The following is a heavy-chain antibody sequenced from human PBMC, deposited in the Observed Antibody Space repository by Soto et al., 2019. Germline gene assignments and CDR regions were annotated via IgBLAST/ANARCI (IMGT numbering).Heavy chain of an antibody. V-gene: IGHV3-48*02. D-gene: IGHD6-19*01. J-gene: IGHJ4*02. CDR3: ARAIAVGSTSLDY. CDR2: ISSRSSTI. Sequence: GGSLRLSCAASGFSFSTYNMNWVRQAPGRGLDWVSYISSRSSTIYHADSVKGRFTISRDNAKNSLYLQMDSLRDEDTAVYFCARAIAVGSTSLDYWGLGTRVTVSS. CDR1: GFSFSTYN.